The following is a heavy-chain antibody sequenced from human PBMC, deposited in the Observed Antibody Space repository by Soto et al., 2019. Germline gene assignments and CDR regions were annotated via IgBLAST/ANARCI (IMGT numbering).Heavy chain of an antibody. CDR1: GFTFSSYV. V-gene: IGHV3-23*01. CDR2: ISGSGGST. J-gene: IGHJ4*02. D-gene: IGHD6-6*01. Sequence: EVQLLESGGGLVQPGGSLRLSCAASGFTFSSYVMSWVRQAPGKGLEWVSAISGSGGSTYYADSVKGRFTISRDNSKNTLYLQMNSLRAEDTAVYYCARNGIAARWGMGYWGQGTLVTVSS. CDR3: ARNGIAARWGMGY.